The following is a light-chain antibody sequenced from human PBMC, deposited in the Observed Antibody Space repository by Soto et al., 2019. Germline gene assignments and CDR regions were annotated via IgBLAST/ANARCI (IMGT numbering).Light chain of an antibody. CDR3: QQLNSYPLT. Sequence: DIQLTQSPSFLSASLGDRVTITCRARQGISTYLAWYQQKPGKAPKLLIYTASTLQSGVPSSFSGSGSGTEFTLTISSLQPEDFATYYCQQLNSYPLTFGGGTKVEIK. CDR2: TAS. V-gene: IGKV1-9*01. J-gene: IGKJ4*01. CDR1: QGISTY.